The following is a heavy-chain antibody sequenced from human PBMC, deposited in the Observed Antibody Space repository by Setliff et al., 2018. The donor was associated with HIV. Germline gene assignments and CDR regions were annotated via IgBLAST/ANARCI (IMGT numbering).Heavy chain of an antibody. CDR3: ARPVAVAGSRHFDY. CDR1: GYSFTNSY. D-gene: IGHD6-19*01. V-gene: IGHV5-51*01. Sequence: GESLKISCKGSGYSFTNSYIGWVRQMPGKGLEWMAIIYPDDSDTRYSPSFQGQVTSSADKSISTAYLQWSSLKASDTAMYYCARPVAVAGSRHFDYWGQGTLVTVSS. CDR2: IYPDDSDT. J-gene: IGHJ4*02.